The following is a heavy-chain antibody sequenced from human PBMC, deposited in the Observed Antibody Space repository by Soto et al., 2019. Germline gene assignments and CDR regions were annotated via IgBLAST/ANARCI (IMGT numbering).Heavy chain of an antibody. CDR3: ARVRRTAGKRYFDY. Sequence: SETLSLPCTVSGGSMIAYYWNWMRQPPGKGLQWIGYTYYSGSTTYNPSLKSRVTISVDSSKNQFSLKLDSVTPADTAVYYCARVRRTAGKRYFDYWGPGTLVTVSS. J-gene: IGHJ4*02. D-gene: IGHD6-13*01. CDR2: TYYSGST. CDR1: GGSMIAYY. V-gene: IGHV4-59*01.